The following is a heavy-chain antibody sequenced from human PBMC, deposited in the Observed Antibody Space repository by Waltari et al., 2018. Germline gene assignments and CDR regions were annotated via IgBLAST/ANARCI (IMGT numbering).Heavy chain of an antibody. D-gene: IGHD3-16*02. J-gene: IGHJ3*02. CDR2: IQNNAKT. CDR3: VREYDHVWGTYRYAFDI. CDR1: GGFIGSYY. Sequence: QVQLQESGPGLVKTSDTLSLTCSVSGGFIGSYYWNWIRQSPGKGLEWIGHIQNNAKTNYNPSLRSRVTMSLDTSKNQFSLNLRSVTAADTAVYFCVREYDHVWGTYRYAFDIWGQGTMVLVSS. V-gene: IGHV4-4*08.